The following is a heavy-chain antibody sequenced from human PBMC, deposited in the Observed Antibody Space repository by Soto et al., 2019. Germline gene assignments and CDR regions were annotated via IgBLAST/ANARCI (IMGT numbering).Heavy chain of an antibody. CDR2: IIPIFGTA. J-gene: IGHJ6*02. CDR3: ARYRGRGSSPYYYCYGMDV. Sequence: QVQLVQSGAEVKKPGSSVKVSCKASGGTFSSYAISWVRQAPGQGLEWMGGIIPIFGTANYAQKFQGRVMIAADESPSTADMERRRVRSEDTVVYCCARYRGRGSSPYYYCYGMDVWGQGTTVTVSS. CDR1: GGTFSSYA. V-gene: IGHV1-69*01. D-gene: IGHD6-6*01.